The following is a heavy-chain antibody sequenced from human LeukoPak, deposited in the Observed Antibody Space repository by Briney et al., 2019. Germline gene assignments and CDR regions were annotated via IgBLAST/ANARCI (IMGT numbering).Heavy chain of an antibody. CDR1: GYTFTSYD. J-gene: IGHJ4*02. CDR2: MNPNSGNT. CDR3: ARYYYGSGSYSDY. Sequence: ASVKVSCKASGYTFTSYDINWVRQATGQGLEWMGWMNPNSGNTGYAQKFQGRVTMTRNTSISTAYMELSRLRSDDTAEYYCARYYYGSGSYSDYWGQGTLVTVSS. D-gene: IGHD3-10*01. V-gene: IGHV1-8*01.